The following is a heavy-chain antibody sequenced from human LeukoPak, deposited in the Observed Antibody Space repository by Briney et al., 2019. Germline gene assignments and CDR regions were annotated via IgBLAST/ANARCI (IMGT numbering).Heavy chain of an antibody. D-gene: IGHD7-27*01. V-gene: IGHV3-7*04. Sequence: GGSLRLSCEASGFTFSAYAMTWVRQAPGKGLEWVANVKPDGREKSYVDSVKGRFTISRDNAKNSLYLQMNSLRAEDTAVYYCARGLGWFDPWGRGTLVIVSS. CDR3: ARGLGWFDP. CDR1: GFTFSAYA. CDR2: VKPDGREK. J-gene: IGHJ5*02.